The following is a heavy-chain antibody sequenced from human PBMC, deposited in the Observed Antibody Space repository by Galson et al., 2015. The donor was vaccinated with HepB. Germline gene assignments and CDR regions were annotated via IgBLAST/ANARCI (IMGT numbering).Heavy chain of an antibody. D-gene: IGHD1-20*01. CDR3: AKDRLGEGPYNWNDVPLPLDY. Sequence: SLRLSCAASGFTFSSYAMSWVRQAPGKGLEWVSAISGSGGSTYYADSVKGRFTISRDNSKNTLYLQMNSLRAEDTAVYYCAKDRLGEGPYNWNDVPLPLDYWGQGILVTVSS. CDR2: ISGSGGST. J-gene: IGHJ4*02. V-gene: IGHV3-23*01. CDR1: GFTFSSYA.